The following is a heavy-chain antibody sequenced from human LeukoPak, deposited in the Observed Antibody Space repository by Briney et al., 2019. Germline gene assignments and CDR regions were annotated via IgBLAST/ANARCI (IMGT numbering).Heavy chain of an antibody. CDR3: AREYSSGWSDAFDI. Sequence: GGSLRLSCAASGFTFSSYWMSWVRQAPGKGLEWVANIKQDGSEKYYVDSVKGRFTTSRDNSKNTLYLQMNSLRAEDTAIYYCAREYSSGWSDAFDIWGQGTMVTVFS. V-gene: IGHV3-7*03. CDR1: GFTFSSYW. J-gene: IGHJ3*02. CDR2: IKQDGSEK. D-gene: IGHD6-19*01.